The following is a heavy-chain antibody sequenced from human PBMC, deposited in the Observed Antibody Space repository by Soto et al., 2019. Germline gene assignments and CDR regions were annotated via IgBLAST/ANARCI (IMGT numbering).Heavy chain of an antibody. CDR1: GYTFTSYY. D-gene: IGHD6-19*01. CDR3: ARDESSGYRDFDY. V-gene: IGHV1-46*01. J-gene: IGHJ4*02. CDR2: INPSGGST. Sequence: ASVKVSCKASGYTFTSYYMHWVRQAPGQGLEWVGIINPSGGSTSYAQKFQGRVTMTRDTSTSTVYMELSSLRSEDTAVYYCARDESSGYRDFDYWGQGTLVTAPQ.